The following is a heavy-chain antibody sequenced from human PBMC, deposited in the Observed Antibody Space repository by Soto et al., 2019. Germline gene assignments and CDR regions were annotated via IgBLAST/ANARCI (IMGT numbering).Heavy chain of an antibody. CDR1: GYSFTSYW. J-gene: IGHJ6*02. CDR2: IYPGDSDT. D-gene: IGHD1-26*01. V-gene: IGHV5-51*01. Sequence: GESLKISCKGSGYSFTSYWIGWVRQMPGKGLERMGIIYPGDSDTRYSPSFQGQVTISADKSISTAYLQWSSLKASDTAMYYCARRGSGSYPYYYGMDVWGQGTTLTVSS. CDR3: ARRGSGSYPYYYGMDV.